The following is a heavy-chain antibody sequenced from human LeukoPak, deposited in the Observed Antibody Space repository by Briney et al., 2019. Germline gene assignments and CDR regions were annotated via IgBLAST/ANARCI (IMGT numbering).Heavy chain of an antibody. CDR3: ASGKGEYYDSSGYQRDAFDI. CDR2: ISYDGSNK. Sequence: GGSLRLSCAASGFTFSSYAMHWVRQAPGKGLEWVAVISYDGSNKYYADSVKGRFTISRDNSKNTLYLQMNSLRSEDTAVYYCASGKGEYYDSSGYQRDAFDIWGQGTMVTVSS. J-gene: IGHJ3*02. V-gene: IGHV3-30-3*01. D-gene: IGHD3-22*01. CDR1: GFTFSSYA.